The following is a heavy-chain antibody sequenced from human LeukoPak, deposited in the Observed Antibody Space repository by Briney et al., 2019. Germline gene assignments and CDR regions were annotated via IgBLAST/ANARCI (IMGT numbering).Heavy chain of an antibody. J-gene: IGHJ4*02. V-gene: IGHV3-11*06. CDR1: GFTFSDYY. CDR2: ISSSSSYT. Sequence: PGGSLRLSCAASGFTFSDYYMSWIRQAPGKGLEWVSHISSSSSYTNYADSVKGRFTISRDNAKNSLYLQMNSLRAEDTAVYYCASDRGAMVTVFDYWGQGTLVTVSS. D-gene: IGHD2-8*01. CDR3: ASDRGAMVTVFDY.